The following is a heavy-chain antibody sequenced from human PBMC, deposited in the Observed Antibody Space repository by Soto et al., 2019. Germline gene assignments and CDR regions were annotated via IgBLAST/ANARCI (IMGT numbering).Heavy chain of an antibody. J-gene: IGHJ6*02. V-gene: IGHV3-49*04. CDR3: PSRYSSRRKSPHQAMDV. D-gene: IGHD6-19*01. Sequence: GGSLRLSCTGSEFSFGDYAMTWVRQAQGKGLEWVACIRGKAYGGAVEYAASVKGRFIISRDDSKSIAYLQMNSLKREDSAVYYCPSRYSSRRKSPHQAMDVWGQGTTVTVSS. CDR2: IRGKAYGGAV. CDR1: EFSFGDYA.